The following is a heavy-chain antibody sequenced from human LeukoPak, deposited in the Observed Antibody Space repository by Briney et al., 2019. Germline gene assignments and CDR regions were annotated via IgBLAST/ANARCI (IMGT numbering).Heavy chain of an antibody. CDR1: GFTFSSYS. J-gene: IGHJ3*02. CDR2: ISSSSSTI. Sequence: GGSLRLSCAASGFTFSSYSMNWVRQAPGKGLEWVSYISSSSSTIYYADSVKGRFTISRDNAKNSLYLQMNSLRDEDTAVYYCARDEGVRFLEWTPNAFDIWGQGTMVTVSS. V-gene: IGHV3-48*02. CDR3: ARDEGVRFLEWTPNAFDI. D-gene: IGHD3-3*01.